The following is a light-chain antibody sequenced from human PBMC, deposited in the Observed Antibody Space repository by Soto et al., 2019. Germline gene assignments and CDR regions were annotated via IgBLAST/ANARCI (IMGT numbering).Light chain of an antibody. CDR1: QGIRNE. Sequence: AIQVTQSPSSLSASVGDTVTITCRASQGIRNELGWYQQKPGKAPKLLIYAASTLQSEVPSRFSGSGSGTDFTLTISSLQPEDFATYYCLQDYTYPWTFGQVTKVEIK. J-gene: IGKJ1*01. V-gene: IGKV1-6*01. CDR3: LQDYTYPWT. CDR2: AAS.